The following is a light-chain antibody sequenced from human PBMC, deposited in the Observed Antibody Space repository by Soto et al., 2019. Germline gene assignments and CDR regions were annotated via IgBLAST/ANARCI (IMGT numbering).Light chain of an antibody. Sequence: QSALTQPASVSGSPGQSITISCTGTISDVGGYNYVSWYQQHPGKAPKLMIYKVNNRPSGISNRFSGSKSGNTASLTISGLQAEDEADYYFSSYTSSVTVVFGGGTKLTVL. CDR1: ISDVGGYNY. CDR2: KVN. CDR3: SSYTSSVTVV. V-gene: IGLV2-14*01. J-gene: IGLJ2*01.